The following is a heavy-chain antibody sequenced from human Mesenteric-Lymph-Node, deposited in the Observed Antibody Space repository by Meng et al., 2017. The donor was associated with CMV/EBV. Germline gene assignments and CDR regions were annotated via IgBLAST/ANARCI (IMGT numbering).Heavy chain of an antibody. CDR3: AKDSASPYYYDSSGYSIDY. V-gene: IGHV3-7*01. CDR1: GFSFSTYW. CDR2: INQDGSER. J-gene: IGHJ4*02. Sequence: GESLKISCAASGFSFSTYWMSWVRQAPGKGLEWVANINQDGSERFYVDSVKGRFTISRDNSKNTLYLQMNSLRAEDTAVYYCAKDSASPYYYDSSGYSIDYWGQGTLVTVSS. D-gene: IGHD3-22*01.